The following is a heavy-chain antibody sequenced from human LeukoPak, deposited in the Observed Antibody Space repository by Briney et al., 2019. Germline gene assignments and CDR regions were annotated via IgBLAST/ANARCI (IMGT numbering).Heavy chain of an antibody. D-gene: IGHD6-6*01. V-gene: IGHV1-18*01. CDR3: ARDDARDIAARRGGLDY. CDR1: GYTFTSYG. J-gene: IGHJ4*02. Sequence: ASVKVSCKASGYTFTSYGISWVRQAPGQGLEWMGWISAYNGNTNYAQKLQGRVTMTTDTSTSTAYMELRSLRSDDTAVYYCARDDARDIAARRGGLDYWGQGTLVTVSS. CDR2: ISAYNGNT.